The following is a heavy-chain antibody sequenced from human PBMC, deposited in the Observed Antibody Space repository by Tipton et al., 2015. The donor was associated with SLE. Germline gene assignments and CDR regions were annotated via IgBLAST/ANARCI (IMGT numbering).Heavy chain of an antibody. Sequence: LRLSCTVSGGSISSGDYYWSWIRQPPGKGLEWIGYIYYSGSTYYNPSLKSRVTISVDTSKNQFSLKLSSVTAADTAVYYCARCIVGANSYYYYMDVWGKGTTVTVSS. CDR2: IYYSGST. V-gene: IGHV4-30-4*01. J-gene: IGHJ6*03. D-gene: IGHD1-26*01. CDR1: GGSISSGDYY. CDR3: ARCIVGANSYYYYMDV.